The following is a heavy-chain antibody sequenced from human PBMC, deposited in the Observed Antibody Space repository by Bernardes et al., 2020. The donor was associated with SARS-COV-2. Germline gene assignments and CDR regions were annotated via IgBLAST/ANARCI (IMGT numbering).Heavy chain of an antibody. CDR1: GFTVSNNY. J-gene: IGHJ4*02. CDR2: IYSGGST. D-gene: IGHD6-19*01. Sequence: GGEMRGSCAASGFTVSNNYMSWVRQAPGKGLEWVSVIYSGGSTYYADSVKGRFTISRDNSKNTVYLQMNSLRAEDTAVYYCAGGTGVVAGPCRYWGQGTLVTVSS. V-gene: IGHV3-53*01. CDR3: AGGTGVVAGPCRY.